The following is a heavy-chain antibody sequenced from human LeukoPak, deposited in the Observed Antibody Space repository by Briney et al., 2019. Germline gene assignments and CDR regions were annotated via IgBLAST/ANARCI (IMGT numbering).Heavy chain of an antibody. V-gene: IGHV4-59*01. CDR3: ARGHINMVRGVIIPRIYDYGMDV. J-gene: IGHJ6*02. CDR2: IYYSGST. D-gene: IGHD3-10*01. Sequence: SETLSLTCTVSGGSISSYYWSWLRQPPGKGLEGMGYIYYSGSTNYNPPLKSRFTISVNTSKNQFSLKLSSVTAAETAVYYCARGHINMVRGVIIPRIYDYGMDVWGQGTTVTVSS. CDR1: GGSISSYY.